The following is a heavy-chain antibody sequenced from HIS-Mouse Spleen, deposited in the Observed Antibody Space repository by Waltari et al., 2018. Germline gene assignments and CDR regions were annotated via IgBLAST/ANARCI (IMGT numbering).Heavy chain of an antibody. CDR3: AREIPYSSSWYDWYFDL. V-gene: IGHV4-39*07. CDR1: VGSICSSSYH. D-gene: IGHD6-13*01. CDR2: IYYSGST. J-gene: IGHJ2*01. Sequence: QLQLLELGPGLVTPSRNLARACTASVGSICSSSYHWGRIRQPPGKGLEWIGSIYYSGSTYYNPSLKSRVTISVDTSKNQFSLKLSSVTAADTAVYYCAREIPYSSSWYDWYFDLWGRGTLVTVSS.